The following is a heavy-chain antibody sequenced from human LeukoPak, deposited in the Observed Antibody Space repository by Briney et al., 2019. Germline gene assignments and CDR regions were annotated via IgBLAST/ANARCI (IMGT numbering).Heavy chain of an antibody. CDR1: GFTFSSYS. CDR2: ISSSSSYI. D-gene: IGHD3-10*01. CDR3: AKDSARGMVRGDPYFDY. Sequence: GGSLRLSCAASGFTFSSYSMNWVRQAPGKGLEWVSSISSSSSYIYYADSVKGRFTISRDNAKNSLYLQMNSLRAEDTAVYYCAKDSARGMVRGDPYFDYWGQGTLVTVSS. J-gene: IGHJ4*02. V-gene: IGHV3-21*04.